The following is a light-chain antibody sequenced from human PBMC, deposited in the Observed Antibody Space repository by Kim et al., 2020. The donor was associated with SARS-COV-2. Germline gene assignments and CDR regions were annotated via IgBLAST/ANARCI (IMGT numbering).Light chain of an antibody. J-gene: IGKJ4*01. CDR3: QQYYGTPLT. V-gene: IGKV4-1*01. CDR1: QSVLYSSNNKNY. CDR2: WAS. Sequence: RATINCQSSQSVLYSSNNKNYLAWYQQKPGQPPKLLIYWASTRESGVPDRFSGSGSGTDFTLTISSLQAEDVAVYYCQQYYGTPLTFGGGTKLEI.